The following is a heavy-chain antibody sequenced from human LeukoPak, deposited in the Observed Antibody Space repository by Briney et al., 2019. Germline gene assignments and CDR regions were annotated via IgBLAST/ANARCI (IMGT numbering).Heavy chain of an antibody. CDR1: GGSFSGYY. D-gene: IGHD2-21*02. Sequence: SETLSLTCAVYGGSFSGYYWSWIRQPPGKGLEWIGEINHSGSTNYNPSLKSRVTLSVDTSKNQFSLKLSSVTAADTAVYYCARVLRHIVVVTAIPYWFDPWGQGTLVTVSS. V-gene: IGHV4-34*01. CDR2: INHSGST. J-gene: IGHJ5*02. CDR3: ARVLRHIVVVTAIPYWFDP.